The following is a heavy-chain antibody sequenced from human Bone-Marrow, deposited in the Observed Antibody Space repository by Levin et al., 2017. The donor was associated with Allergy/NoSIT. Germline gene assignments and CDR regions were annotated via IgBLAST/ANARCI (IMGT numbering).Heavy chain of an antibody. V-gene: IGHV4-59*01. CDR3: ARGSSGYYAPLAY. J-gene: IGHJ4*02. CDR2: IFHSGGT. Sequence: SETLSLTFTVSGGSISSYYWNWIRQPPGKGLEWIGHIFHSGGTNYNPSSTSRVTISLETSKNQVSLTLTSVPAADTAVYYCARGSSGYYAPLAYWGQGTLVTVSS. D-gene: IGHD6-19*01. CDR1: GGSISSYY.